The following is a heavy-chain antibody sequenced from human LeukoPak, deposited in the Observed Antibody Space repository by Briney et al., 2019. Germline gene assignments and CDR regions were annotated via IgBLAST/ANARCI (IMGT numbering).Heavy chain of an antibody. CDR3: ARDRGGYGGNYLDY. V-gene: IGHV3-66*01. D-gene: IGHD4-23*01. J-gene: IGHJ4*02. CDR1: GFTVSSNY. CDR2: IYSGGST. Sequence: GGSLRLSCAASGFTVSSNYMSWVRQAPGKGLEWVSVIYSGGSTYYADSVKGRFTISRDNSKNTLYLQMNSLRAEDTAVYYCARDRGGYGGNYLDYWGXGTLVTASS.